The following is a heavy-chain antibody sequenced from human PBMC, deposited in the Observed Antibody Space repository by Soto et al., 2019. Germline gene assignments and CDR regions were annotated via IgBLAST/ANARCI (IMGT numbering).Heavy chain of an antibody. V-gene: IGHV1-18*01. D-gene: IGHD6-13*01. J-gene: IGHJ6*02. Sequence: GASVKVSCKASGYTFTSYGISWVRQAPGQGLEWMGWISAYNGNTNYAQKLQGRVTMTTDTSTSTAYMELRSLRPDDTAVYYCARDNAASSSWSYYYYGMDVWGQGTTVTVSS. CDR2: ISAYNGNT. CDR1: GYTFTSYG. CDR3: ARDNAASSSWSYYYYGMDV.